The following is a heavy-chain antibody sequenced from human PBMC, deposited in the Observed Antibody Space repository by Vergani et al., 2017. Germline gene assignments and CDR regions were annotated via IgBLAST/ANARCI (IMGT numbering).Heavy chain of an antibody. CDR1: GFTFSNYW. CDR2: INSDGDST. V-gene: IGHV3-74*01. Sequence: VQLVESGGGLVQPGGSLRLSCTASGFTFSNYWMQWVRQAPGKGLMWVSRINSDGDSTSYADSVKGRFTISRDNAKNTLYLQMDSLRAEDTAVYYCARDGWELLDYFYYMDVWGKGTTVTVCS. J-gene: IGHJ6*03. CDR3: ARDGWELLDYFYYMDV. D-gene: IGHD1-26*01.